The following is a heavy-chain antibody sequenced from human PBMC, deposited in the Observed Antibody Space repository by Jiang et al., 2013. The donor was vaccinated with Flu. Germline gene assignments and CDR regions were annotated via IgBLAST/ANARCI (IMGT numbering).Heavy chain of an antibody. Sequence: GPGLVKPSQTLSLTCAVSGGSISGGGSSWNWIRQPPGKGLEWIGYIYHTGSTFYNPSLKSRVTISVDRSKNQFSLRLSSVTAADTAVYYCARGSDSTGYINDYWGQGTLVTVSS. CDR1: GGSISGGGSS. CDR3: ARGSDSTGYINDY. D-gene: IGHD3-22*01. J-gene: IGHJ4*02. V-gene: IGHV4-30-2*01. CDR2: IYHTGST.